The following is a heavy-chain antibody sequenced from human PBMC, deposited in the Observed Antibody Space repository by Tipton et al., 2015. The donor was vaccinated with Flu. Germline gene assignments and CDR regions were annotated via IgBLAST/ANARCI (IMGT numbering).Heavy chain of an antibody. CDR1: SGSTSSFY. D-gene: IGHD3-10*01. CDR2: VYASGST. J-gene: IGHJ4*02. Sequence: TLSLTCTVSSGSTSSFYWSWIRQPAGKGLEWIGRVYASGSTKYNPSLKSRVTMSVDTSKNEFSLKLSSVTAADTAVYYCARGSGSGTYVIFYFWGQGTLVTVSS. CDR3: ARGSGSGTYVIFYF. V-gene: IGHV4-4*07.